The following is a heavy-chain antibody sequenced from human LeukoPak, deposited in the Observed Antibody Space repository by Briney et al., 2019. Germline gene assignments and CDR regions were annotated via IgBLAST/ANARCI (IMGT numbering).Heavy chain of an antibody. D-gene: IGHD3-16*02. CDR3: ARDFELSH. J-gene: IGHJ4*02. Sequence: GGSLRLSCAASGFTFSSYGMHWVRQAPGKGLEWVALIWYDGSSKHYADSVRGRFTISRDNSKNTLYLQMNSQRAEDTAVYYCARDFELSHWGQGTLVTVSS. V-gene: IGHV3-33*01. CDR1: GFTFSSYG. CDR2: IWYDGSSK.